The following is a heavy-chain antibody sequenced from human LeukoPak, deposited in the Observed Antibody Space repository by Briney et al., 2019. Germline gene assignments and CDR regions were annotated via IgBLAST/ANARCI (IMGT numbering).Heavy chain of an antibody. CDR2: IYPGDSDT. V-gene: IGHV5-51*01. D-gene: IGHD6-13*01. CDR1: GYSFTSYR. CDR3: ARPASKLAAAPFDY. J-gene: IGHJ4*02. Sequence: GESLKISRKGSGYSFTSYRIGWVRQMPGKGLEWMGIIYPGDSDTRYSPSFQGQVTISADKSISTAYLQWSSLKASDTAMYYCARPASKLAAAPFDYWGQGTLVTVSS.